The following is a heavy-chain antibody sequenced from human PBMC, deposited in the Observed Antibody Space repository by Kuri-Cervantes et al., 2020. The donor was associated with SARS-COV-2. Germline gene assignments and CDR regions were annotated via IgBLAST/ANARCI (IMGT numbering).Heavy chain of an antibody. V-gene: IGHV4-4*07. CDR2: IYTSGST. CDR1: GGSISSYF. D-gene: IGHD3-9*01. J-gene: IGHJ6*03. CDR3: ARVLRYFDRNHYYMDV. Sequence: SETLSLTCTVSGGSISSYFWSWIRQPAGKGLEWIGRIYTSGSTNYNPSLKSRVTMSVDTSKNQFSLKLTSVTAADTARYYCARVLRYFDRNHYYMDVWGTGTTVTVSS.